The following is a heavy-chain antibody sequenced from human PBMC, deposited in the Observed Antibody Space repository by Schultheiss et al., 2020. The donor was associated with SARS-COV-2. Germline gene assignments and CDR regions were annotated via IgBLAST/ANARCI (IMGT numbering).Heavy chain of an antibody. D-gene: IGHD1-26*01. CDR3: ARVPWDQDY. J-gene: IGHJ4*02. CDR2: INPNSGGT. CDR1: GYTFTGYY. Sequence: ASVKVSCKASGYTFTGYYMNWVRQAPGQGLEWMGWINPNSGGTNYAQKFQGRVTMTSDTSISTAYMELSRLRTDDTAVYYCARVPWDQDYWGQGTLVTVSS. V-gene: IGHV1-2*02.